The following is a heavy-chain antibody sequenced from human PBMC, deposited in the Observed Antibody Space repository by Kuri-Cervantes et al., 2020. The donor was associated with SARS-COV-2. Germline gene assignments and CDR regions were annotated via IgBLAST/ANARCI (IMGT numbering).Heavy chain of an antibody. D-gene: IGHD2-21*01. CDR2: MWSGGSNK. CDR1: GFSFSNFG. Sequence: GGSLRLSCAASGFSFSNFGMHWVRQAPGKGLEWVAAMWSGGSNKYYADSVKGRFTISRDNSNNTLYLQMNSLRAEDTAVYYCARGRFRDYWGQGTLVTVSS. J-gene: IGHJ4*02. CDR3: ARGRFRDY. V-gene: IGHV3-33*01.